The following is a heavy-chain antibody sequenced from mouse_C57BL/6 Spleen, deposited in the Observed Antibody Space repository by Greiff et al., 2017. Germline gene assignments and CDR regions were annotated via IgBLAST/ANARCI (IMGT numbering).Heavy chain of an antibody. CDR3: ARHDYYGSYVSYAMDY. CDR2: IWSDGST. Sequence: VQRVESGPGLVAPSQSLSITCTVSGFSLTSYGVHWVRQPPGKGLEWLVVIWSDGSTTYNSALKSRLSISKDNSKSQVVLKINSLQTDDTAMYYCARHDYYGSYVSYAMDYWGQGTSVTVSS. J-gene: IGHJ4*01. CDR1: GFSLTSYG. V-gene: IGHV2-6-1*01. D-gene: IGHD2-1*01.